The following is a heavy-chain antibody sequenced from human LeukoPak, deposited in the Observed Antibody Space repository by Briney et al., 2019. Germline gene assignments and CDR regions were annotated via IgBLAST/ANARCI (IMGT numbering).Heavy chain of an antibody. CDR3: ARDGGRGYCSGGRCYPDN. CDR2: ISSSGSTT. J-gene: IGHJ4*02. D-gene: IGHD2-15*01. V-gene: IGHV3-48*03. Sequence: GGSLRLSCAASGFTFRNYEMNWVRQAPGKGLEWVSYISSSGSTTHYADSVKGRFTVSRDNTKNSLYLQMNSLRAEDTAVYYCARDGGRGYCSGGRCYPDNWGQGTLVTVSS. CDR1: GFTFRNYE.